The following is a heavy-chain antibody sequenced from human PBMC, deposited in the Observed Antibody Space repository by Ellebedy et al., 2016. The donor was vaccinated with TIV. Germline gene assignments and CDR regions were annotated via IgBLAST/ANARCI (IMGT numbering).Heavy chain of an antibody. CDR3: ARDGLVRGVTTPDD. D-gene: IGHD3-10*01. CDR1: GGSISSGTYY. V-gene: IGHV4-39*07. Sequence: MPSETLSLTCTVSGGSISSGTYYWGWIRQPPGKGLEWIGNIYSSGSSYYTYNNPSLKRRVTISTDTSKNQFSLKLRSVTAADTAVYYCARDGLVRGVTTPDDWGQGTLVTVSS. J-gene: IGHJ4*02. CDR2: IYSSGSSYYT.